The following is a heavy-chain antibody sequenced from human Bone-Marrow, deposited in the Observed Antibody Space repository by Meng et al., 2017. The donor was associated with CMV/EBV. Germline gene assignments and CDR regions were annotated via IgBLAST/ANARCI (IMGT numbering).Heavy chain of an antibody. CDR1: GFTVSSNY. V-gene: IGHV3-53*01. D-gene: IGHD6-25*01. CDR3: AERLTY. J-gene: IGHJ4*02. Sequence: GESLKISCAASGFTVSSNYMSWVRQAPGKGLEWVSVIYSGGSTYYADSVKGRFTISRDNSKNTLYLQMNSLRAEDTAVYYCAERLTYWGQGTLVTVSS. CDR2: IYSGGST.